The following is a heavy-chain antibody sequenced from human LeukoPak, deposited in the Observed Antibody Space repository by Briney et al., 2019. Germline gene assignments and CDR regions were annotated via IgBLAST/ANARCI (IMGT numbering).Heavy chain of an antibody. Sequence: PSETLSLTCTVSGGSISSYYWSWIRQPPGKGLEWIGEINHSGSTNYNPSLKSRVTISVDTSKNQFSLKLSSVTAADTAVYYCARVRAVVTAISDWGQGTLVTVSS. D-gene: IGHD2-21*02. J-gene: IGHJ4*02. V-gene: IGHV4-34*01. CDR2: INHSGST. CDR3: ARVRAVVTAISD. CDR1: GGSISSYY.